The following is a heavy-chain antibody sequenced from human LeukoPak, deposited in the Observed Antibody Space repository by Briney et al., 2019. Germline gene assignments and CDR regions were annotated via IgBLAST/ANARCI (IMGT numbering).Heavy chain of an antibody. D-gene: IGHD3-16*02. J-gene: IGHJ4*02. CDR3: AREESGDYVWGSYRPLGY. V-gene: IGHV3-66*01. CDR1: GFTVSSNY. CDR2: IYSGGST. Sequence: GGSLRLSCAASGFTVSSNYMSWVRQAPGKGLEWVSVIYSGGSTYYEDSVKGRFTISRDNSKNTLYLQMNSLRAEDTAVYYCAREESGDYVWGSYRPLGYWGQGTLVTVSS.